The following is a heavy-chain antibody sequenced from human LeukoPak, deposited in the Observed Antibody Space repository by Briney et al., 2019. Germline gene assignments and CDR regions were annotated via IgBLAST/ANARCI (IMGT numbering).Heavy chain of an antibody. CDR1: GFTFSIYW. V-gene: IGHV3-7*01. CDR2: IKQDGSEK. D-gene: IGHD1-7*01. CDR3: ARGLNWKYGWFDP. Sequence: GGSLRLSCAASGFTFSIYWMTWVRQAPGKGLEWVANIKQDGSEKYYVDSVKGRFTISRDNANNSLYLQMNSLRAEDAAVYYCARGLNWKYGWFDPWGQGTLVTVSS. J-gene: IGHJ5*02.